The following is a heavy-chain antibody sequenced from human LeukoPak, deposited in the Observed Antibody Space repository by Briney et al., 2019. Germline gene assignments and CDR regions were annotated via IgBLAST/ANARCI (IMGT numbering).Heavy chain of an antibody. Sequence: SQTLSLTCAISGDSVSSNSAAWNWIRQSPSRGPEWLGRTYYRSKWYNDYAVSVKSRITINPDTSKNQFSLQLNSVTPEDTAVYYCARDRPRHYGSGSYYNQFDYWGQGTLVTVSS. D-gene: IGHD3-10*01. CDR1: GDSVSSNSAA. J-gene: IGHJ4*02. CDR2: TYYRSKWYN. V-gene: IGHV6-1*01. CDR3: ARDRPRHYGSGSYYNQFDY.